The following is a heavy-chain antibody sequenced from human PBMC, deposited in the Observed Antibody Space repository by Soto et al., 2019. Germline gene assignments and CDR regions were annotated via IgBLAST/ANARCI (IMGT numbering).Heavy chain of an antibody. Sequence: QVQLVQSGAEVKKPGASVKVSCKASGYTFSNDAITWVRQAPGQGLEWMGWVSAYNGNTNYAQKFKGRVTMSTDTSRSTAYMEIRSLRYDDTAVYFCARASRYYWDYMMYWGHGTLVTVSS. CDR2: VSAYNGNT. V-gene: IGHV1-18*01. CDR1: GYTFSNDA. J-gene: IGHJ4*01. CDR3: ARASRYYWDYMMY. D-gene: IGHD1-20*01.